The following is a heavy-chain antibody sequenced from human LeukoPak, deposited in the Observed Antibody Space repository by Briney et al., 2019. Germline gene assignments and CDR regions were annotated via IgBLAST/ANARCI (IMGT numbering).Heavy chain of an antibody. CDR1: SGSISSGGYY. CDR3: ARDQSLYYYGSGSYYKPYYGMDV. J-gene: IGHJ6*02. CDR2: IYYSGST. D-gene: IGHD3-10*01. V-gene: IGHV4-31*03. Sequence: ASETLSLTCTVSSGSISSGGYYWSWIRQHPGKGLEWIGYIYYSGSTYYNPSLKSRVTISVDTSKNQFSLKLSSVTAADTAVYYCARDQSLYYYGSGSYYKPYYGMDVWGQGTTVTVSS.